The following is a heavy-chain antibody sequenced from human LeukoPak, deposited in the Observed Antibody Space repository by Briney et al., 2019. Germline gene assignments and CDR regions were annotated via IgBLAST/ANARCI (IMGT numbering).Heavy chain of an antibody. D-gene: IGHD5-12*01. CDR3: ATGGAYADAFDI. V-gene: IGHV1-69*11. Sequence: SVKVSCKASGGTFSTFAINWVRQAPGQGLEWMGRNIPILRQSNSAQRFQGTVSIAADEFTNTAYMELSSLRSEDTAVYYCATGGAYADAFDIWGQGTMVTVSS. J-gene: IGHJ3*02. CDR1: GGTFSTFA. CDR2: NIPILRQS.